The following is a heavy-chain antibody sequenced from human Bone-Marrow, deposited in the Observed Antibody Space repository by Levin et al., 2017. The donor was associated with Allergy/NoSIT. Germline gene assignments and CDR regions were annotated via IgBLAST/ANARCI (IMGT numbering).Heavy chain of an antibody. J-gene: IGHJ4*02. CDR2: ISSSSSYT. CDR3: ASVEGYCSSTSCYGPLDY. Sequence: GGSLRLSCAASGFTFSDYYMSWIRQAPGKGLEWVSYISSSSSYTNYADSVKGRFTISRDNAKNSLYLQMNSLRAEDTAVYYCASVEGYCSSTSCYGPLDYWGQGTLVTVSS. V-gene: IGHV3-11*03. D-gene: IGHD2-2*01. CDR1: GFTFSDYY.